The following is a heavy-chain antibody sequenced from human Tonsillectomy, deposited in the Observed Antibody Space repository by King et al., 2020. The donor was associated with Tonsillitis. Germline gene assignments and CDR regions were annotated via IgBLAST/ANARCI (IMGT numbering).Heavy chain of an antibody. Sequence: VQLVESGGGVVQPGRSLRLSCAASGFTFSTYGMHWVRQAPGKGLEWGAVISYDGSNKYYADSVKGRFTISRDNSKNTLYLQMNGLRAEDTAVYYCATGGGPSYASWSGSPIYYYNGMDVWGQGTTVTVSS. D-gene: IGHD3-3*01. CDR1: GFTFSTYG. V-gene: IGHV3-30*03. CDR3: ATGGGPSYASWSGSPIYYYNGMDV. CDR2: ISYDGSNK. J-gene: IGHJ6*02.